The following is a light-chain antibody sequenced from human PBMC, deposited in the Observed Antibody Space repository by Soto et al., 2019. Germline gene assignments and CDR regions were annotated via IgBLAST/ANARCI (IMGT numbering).Light chain of an antibody. CDR3: QQYHSYPLT. V-gene: IGKV1-5*03. CDR1: QSISAW. CDR2: KAS. J-gene: IGKJ5*01. Sequence: DIQMTQSPSTLSASVGERVTITCRASQSISAWLAWYQQKPGKAPKLLIYKASNVESGVPSRFSGSGSGTEFTLTISSLRPDDFATYYCQQYHSYPLTFGQGTRLEI.